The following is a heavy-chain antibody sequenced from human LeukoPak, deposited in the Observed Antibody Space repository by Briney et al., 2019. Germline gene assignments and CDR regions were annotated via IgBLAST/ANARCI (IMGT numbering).Heavy chain of an antibody. CDR1: GGSISSYY. D-gene: IGHD1-14*01. J-gene: IGHJ4*02. CDR2: IYYSGST. Sequence: PSETLSLTCTVSGGSISSYYWSWIRQPPGKGLEWIGYIYYSGSTNYNPSLKSRVTISVDTSKNQFSLKLSSVTAADTAVYYCARYRYYFDYWGQGTLVTVSS. V-gene: IGHV4-59*01. CDR3: ARYRYYFDY.